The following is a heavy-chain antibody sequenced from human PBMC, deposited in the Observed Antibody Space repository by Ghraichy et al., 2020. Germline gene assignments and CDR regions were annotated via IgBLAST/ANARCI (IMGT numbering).Heavy chain of an antibody. CDR2: IYHSGST. Sequence: SETLSLTCTVSGYSISSGYYWGWIRQPPGKGLEWIGSIYHSGSTYYNPSLKSRVTISVDTSKNQLSLKLSSVTAADTAVYYCARMAITMVRGVIFYYYGMDVWGQGTTVTVSS. V-gene: IGHV4-38-2*02. CDR1: GYSISSGYY. J-gene: IGHJ6*02. CDR3: ARMAITMVRGVIFYYYGMDV. D-gene: IGHD3-10*01.